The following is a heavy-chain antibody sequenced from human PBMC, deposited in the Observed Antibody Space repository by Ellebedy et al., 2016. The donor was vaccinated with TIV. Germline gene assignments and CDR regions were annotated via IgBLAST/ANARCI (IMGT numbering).Heavy chain of an antibody. J-gene: IGHJ4*02. CDR3: ARMIPDYFDY. V-gene: IGHV1-2*02. CDR1: GYTFTDNY. CDR2: INPNSGDT. Sequence: AASVKVSCKTSGYTFTDNYMYWVRQAPGQGLECMGWINPNSGDTNYVQKFQGRVTMTRDTSISTAYMELSRLRSADTAVYYCARMIPDYFDYWGLGTLVTVSS. D-gene: IGHD3-22*01.